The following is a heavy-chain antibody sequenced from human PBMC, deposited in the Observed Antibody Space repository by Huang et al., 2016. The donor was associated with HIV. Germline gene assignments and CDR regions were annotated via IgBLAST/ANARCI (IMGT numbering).Heavy chain of an antibody. CDR3: ATVDYYDTSGPQRGYFDN. D-gene: IGHD3-22*01. CDR2: VIPSLGKA. CDR1: GGAFRNFA. J-gene: IGHJ4*02. V-gene: IGHV1-69*01. Sequence: QVQLVQSGAEVKKPGSSVKVSCKASGGAFRNFAIGWVRQAPVQGLEWMGVVIPSLGKAKDAQMFQGRVTIIGDESTSTAYMDLGSLKSEDTAVYYCATVDYYDTSGPQRGYFDNWGQGTLVTVSS.